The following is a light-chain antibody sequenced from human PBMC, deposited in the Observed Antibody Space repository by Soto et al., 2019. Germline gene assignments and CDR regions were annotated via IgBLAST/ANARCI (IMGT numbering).Light chain of an antibody. V-gene: IGKV3-20*01. Sequence: IVLTQCPDSLSLSPGERATLYCGASQSVSIDLAWYQQKPGQAPRLLIYDASNRATGIAARFSGGGSGTDFTLTISRLEPEDFALYYCQEYGSSPITFGQGTRLEI. J-gene: IGKJ5*01. CDR3: QEYGSSPIT. CDR1: QSVSID. CDR2: DAS.